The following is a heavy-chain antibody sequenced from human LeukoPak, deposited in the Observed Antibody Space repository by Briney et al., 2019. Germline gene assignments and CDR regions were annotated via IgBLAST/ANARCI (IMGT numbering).Heavy chain of an antibody. V-gene: IGHV3-23*01. Sequence: GGSLRLSCAASGLTFNYYAMTWVRQAPGKGLEWVSASSGGGGGTYYADSVKGRFTISRDKSKNTLFLQMNSLRAEDTAVYYCSISMVRGIIPYYYYGMDVWGRGTTVTVSS. CDR1: GLTFNYYA. D-gene: IGHD3-10*01. J-gene: IGHJ6*02. CDR2: SSGGGGGT. CDR3: SISMVRGIIPYYYYGMDV.